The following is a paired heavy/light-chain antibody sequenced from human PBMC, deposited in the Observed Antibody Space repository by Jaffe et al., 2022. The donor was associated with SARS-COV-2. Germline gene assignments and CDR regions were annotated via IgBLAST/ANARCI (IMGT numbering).Light chain of an antibody. CDR3: QAWDSRAVL. V-gene: IGLV3-1*01. CDR1: KLGGKF. Sequence: SYDLIQPPSVSVSPGQTVSISCSGDKLGGKFASWYQQKPGQSPGLVIYEDKRRPSGIPERFSGSNSGNTATLTISGAQAMDEAEYFCQAWDSRAVLFGGGTKLSVL. J-gene: IGLJ3*02. CDR2: EDK.
Heavy chain of an antibody. CDR1: GFVFSDYD. J-gene: IGHJ3*02. CDR3: ARGGGYSYGDAFDM. D-gene: IGHD5-18*01. V-gene: IGHV3-11*01. Sequence: QEQVVESGGGLVKPGGSLRLSCVASGFVFSDYDMHWVRQAPGKGLEWVSYITSSSSTIYYADSVKGRFTISRDNARNSLYLRMDSLRAEDAAIYYCARGGGYSYGDAFDMWGQGTMVTVSS. CDR2: ITSSSSTI.